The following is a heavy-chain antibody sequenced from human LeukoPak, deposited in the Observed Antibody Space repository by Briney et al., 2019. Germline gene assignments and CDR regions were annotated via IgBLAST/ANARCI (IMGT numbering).Heavy chain of an antibody. CDR2: INPNSGGT. V-gene: IGHV1-2*02. D-gene: IGHD6-13*01. CDR3: ARYSSSWYWFDP. J-gene: IGHJ5*02. Sequence: ASVKVSCKASGYTFTGYYMHWVRQAPGQGLEWMGWINPNSGGTNYAQKFQGRVTMTRDTSISTAYMELSSLRSEDTAVYYCARYSSSWYWFDPWGQGTLVTVSS. CDR1: GYTFTGYY.